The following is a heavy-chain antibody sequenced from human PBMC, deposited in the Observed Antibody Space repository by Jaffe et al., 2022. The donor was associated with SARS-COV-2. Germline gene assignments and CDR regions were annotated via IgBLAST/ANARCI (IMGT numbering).Heavy chain of an antibody. V-gene: IGHV4-39*01. Sequence: QLQLQESGPGLVKPSETLSLTCAVSGASITTSSYYWGWIRQPPGKGLEWIGSIEYTGSAVHNPSLKSRVTMSVDTSKNQVSLTVTSMTATDTAVYYCARLVGARTHEPDHWGQGTLVTVSP. CDR1: GASITTSSYY. D-gene: IGHD1-26*01. J-gene: IGHJ4*02. CDR2: IEYTGSA. CDR3: ARLVGARTHEPDH.